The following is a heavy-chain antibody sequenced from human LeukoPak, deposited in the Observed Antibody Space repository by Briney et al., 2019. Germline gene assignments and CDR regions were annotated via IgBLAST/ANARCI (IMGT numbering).Heavy chain of an antibody. CDR1: GFTFSTYS. J-gene: IGHJ1*01. V-gene: IGHV3-48*04. D-gene: IGHD2-15*01. CDR3: ARRTPGYCSGGSCYGFQH. CDR2: ISSSSSTI. Sequence: PGGSLRLSCAASGFTFSTYSMNWVRQAPGKGLEWVSYISSSSSTIYYADSVKGRFTISRDNAENSLYLQMNSLRAEDTAVYYCARRTPGYCSGGSCYGFQHWGQGTLVTVSS.